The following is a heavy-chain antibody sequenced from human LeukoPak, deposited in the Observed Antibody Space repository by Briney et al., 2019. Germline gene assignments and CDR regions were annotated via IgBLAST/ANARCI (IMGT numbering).Heavy chain of an antibody. CDR3: ARSDRKTYYDFWSGYGMDV. V-gene: IGHV3-11*04. Sequence: GGSLRLSCAASGFTFSDYYMSWIRQAPGKGLEWVSYISSSGSTIYYADSVKGRFTISRDNAKNSLYLQMNSLRAEDTAVYYCARSDRKTYYDFWSGYGMDVWGKGTTVTVSS. CDR1: GFTFSDYY. D-gene: IGHD3-3*01. CDR2: ISSSGSTI. J-gene: IGHJ6*04.